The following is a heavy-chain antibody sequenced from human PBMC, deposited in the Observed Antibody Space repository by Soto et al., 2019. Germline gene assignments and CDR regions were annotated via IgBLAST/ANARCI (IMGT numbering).Heavy chain of an antibody. Sequence: GESLKISCKGSGYSFTSYWIGWVRQMPGKGLEWMGIIYPGDSDTRYSPSFQGQVTISADKSISTAYLQWSSLKASDTAMYYCARVEGNIVLMVYAAGNWFDPWGQGTLVTVSS. J-gene: IGHJ5*02. D-gene: IGHD2-8*01. CDR3: ARVEGNIVLMVYAAGNWFDP. V-gene: IGHV5-51*01. CDR2: IYPGDSDT. CDR1: GYSFTSYW.